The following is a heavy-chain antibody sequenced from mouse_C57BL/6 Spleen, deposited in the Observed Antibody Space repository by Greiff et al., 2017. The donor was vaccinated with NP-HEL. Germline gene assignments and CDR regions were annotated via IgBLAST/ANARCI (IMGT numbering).Heavy chain of an antibody. J-gene: IGHJ4*01. D-gene: IGHD1-1*01. Sequence: VQLQQSGPKLVKPGASVKISCKASGYTFTDYYMNWVKQSHGKSLEWIGDINPNNGGTSYNQKFKGKATLTVDKSSSTAYMELRSLTSEDSAVYYCARGAVVDAMDYWGQGTSVTVSS. V-gene: IGHV1-26*01. CDR3: ARGAVVDAMDY. CDR2: INPNNGGT. CDR1: GYTFTDYY.